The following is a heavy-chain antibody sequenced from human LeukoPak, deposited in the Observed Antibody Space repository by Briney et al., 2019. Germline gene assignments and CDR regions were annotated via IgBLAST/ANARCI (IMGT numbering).Heavy chain of an antibody. CDR2: IWYDGSNK. Sequence: PGGSLRLSCAASGFTFSSYGIHWVRQAPGKGLEWVAFIWYDGSNKYNVDSVKGRFTISRDNSRNTLYQQMNSLRAEDTSVYYCARDRTPITMVRGDYFDYWGQGTLVTVSS. CDR3: ARDRTPITMVRGDYFDY. J-gene: IGHJ4*02. V-gene: IGHV3-33*01. D-gene: IGHD3-10*01. CDR1: GFTFSSYG.